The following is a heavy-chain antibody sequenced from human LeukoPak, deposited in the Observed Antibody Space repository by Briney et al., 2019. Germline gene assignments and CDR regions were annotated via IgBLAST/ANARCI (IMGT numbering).Heavy chain of an antibody. Sequence: ASVKVSCKASGYTFTSYYMHWVRQAPGQGLEWMGIINPSGGSTIYAQKFQGRVTMTRDTYTSTVYMELSSLRSEDTAVYYCARDRDYSNPLEYYYYMDVWGKGTTVTVSS. D-gene: IGHD4-11*01. J-gene: IGHJ6*03. CDR3: ARDRDYSNPLEYYYYMDV. CDR2: INPSGGST. V-gene: IGHV1-46*01. CDR1: GYTFTSYY.